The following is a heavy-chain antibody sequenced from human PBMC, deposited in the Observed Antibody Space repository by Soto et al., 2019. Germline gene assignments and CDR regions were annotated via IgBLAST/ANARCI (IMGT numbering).Heavy chain of an antibody. Sequence: GESLKISCKGSGYSFTSYWIGWVRQMPGKGLEWMGIIYPGDSDTRYSPSFQGQVTISADKSISTAYLQWSSLKASDTAMYYCARHDPIAARPASNFDYWGQGTLVTVSS. CDR1: GYSFTSYW. V-gene: IGHV5-51*01. D-gene: IGHD6-6*01. CDR2: IYPGDSDT. CDR3: ARHDPIAARPASNFDY. J-gene: IGHJ4*02.